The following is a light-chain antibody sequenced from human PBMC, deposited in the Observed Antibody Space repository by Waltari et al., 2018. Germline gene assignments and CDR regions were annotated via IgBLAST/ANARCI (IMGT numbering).Light chain of an antibody. CDR3: QLRSKWLRT. V-gene: IGKV3-11*01. J-gene: IGKJ1*01. CDR2: DAA. CDR1: QSVRPY. Sequence: EIVLTQSPATLSLSPGERATPPCRASQSVRPYLAWYQQKPGQAPRLLIYDAATRATAIPARFSGSGSGTDFTLTISSLEPEDFAVYYCQLRSKWLRTFGQGTKVEV.